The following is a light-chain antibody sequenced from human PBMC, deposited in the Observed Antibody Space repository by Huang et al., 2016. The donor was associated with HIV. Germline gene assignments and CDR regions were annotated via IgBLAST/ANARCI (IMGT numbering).Light chain of an antibody. J-gene: IGKJ1*01. V-gene: IGKV2-30*02. CDR1: QSLPHRDGQTY. CDR3: MQGTHWPPWT. CDR2: QVS. Sequence: DVVLTQSPISLPVTLGQPASISCRSSQSLPHRDGQTYLNWFHQRPGQSPRRLIYQVSHRDAGVPDRFSGRGSGTEFTLKISRVEAEDVGVYYCMQGTHWPPWTFGQGTKVEIK.